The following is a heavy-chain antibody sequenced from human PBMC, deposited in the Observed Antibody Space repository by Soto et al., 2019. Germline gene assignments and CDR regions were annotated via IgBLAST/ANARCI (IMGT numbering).Heavy chain of an antibody. D-gene: IGHD6-13*01. Sequence: VSVKCIDFGGSLSSKKNYWGWVRQPPGQGLEWIGSIYYTGSTYYNPSLTSRVTISVDTSKNQIPLKLSSVTAADTAVYYCARGPSSASWYGDYWGQGTLVTVSS. J-gene: IGHJ4*02. V-gene: IGHV4-39*01. CDR1: GGSLSSKKNY. CDR2: IYYTGST. CDR3: ARGPSSASWYGDY.